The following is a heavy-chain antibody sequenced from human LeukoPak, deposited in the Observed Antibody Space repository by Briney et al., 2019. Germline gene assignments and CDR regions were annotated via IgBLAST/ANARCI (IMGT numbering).Heavy chain of an antibody. J-gene: IGHJ4*02. CDR3: ATEWKCAY. CDR1: GFTFSSCN. Sequence: SGGSLRLSCAASGFTFSSCNMNWVRQAPGKGLEWVSSISSSSSYIYYADSVKGRFTISRDNAKNSLYLQMNSLRAEDTAVYYCATEWKCAYWGQGSLVSVSS. CDR2: ISSSSSYI. D-gene: IGHD1-1*01. V-gene: IGHV3-21*01.